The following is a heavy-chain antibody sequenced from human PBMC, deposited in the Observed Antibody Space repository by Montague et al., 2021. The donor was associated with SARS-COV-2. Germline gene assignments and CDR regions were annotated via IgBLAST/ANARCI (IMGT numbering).Heavy chain of an antibody. CDR3: ARMTTVVTLGYYYYGMDV. CDR2: IDWGDDK. CDR1: GFSLSTSGMC. D-gene: IGHD4-23*01. V-gene: IGHV2-70*01. Sequence: PALVKPTQTLTLTCTFSGFSLSTSGMCVSWIRQPPGKALEWLALIDWGDDKYYSTSLKTRLTISKDTSKNQVVLTITNMDPVDTATYYCARMTTVVTLGYYYYGMDVWGQGTTVTVTS. J-gene: IGHJ6*02.